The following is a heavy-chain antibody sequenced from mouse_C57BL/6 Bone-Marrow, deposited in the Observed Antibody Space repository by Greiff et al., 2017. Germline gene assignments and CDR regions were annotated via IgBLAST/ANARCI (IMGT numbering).Heavy chain of an antibody. J-gene: IGHJ3*01. Sequence: QVQLQQSGPELMKPGASVKLSCTATGYSFTGYWIEWVKQRPGHGLEWIGEILPGSGSTNYTEKVKGTATFTADTSANTAYMQLSSLTTEDSAIYYCASCGGYYGSIWPDWGQGTLVTVSA. CDR2: ILPGSGST. CDR1: GYSFTGYW. V-gene: IGHV1-9*01. CDR3: ASCGGYYGSIWPD. D-gene: IGHD1-1*01.